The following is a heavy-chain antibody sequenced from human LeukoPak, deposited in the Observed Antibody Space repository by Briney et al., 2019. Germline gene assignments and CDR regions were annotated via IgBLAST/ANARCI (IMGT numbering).Heavy chain of an antibody. CDR3: AKGGVVVAAKDYYGMDV. V-gene: IGHV3-9*01. CDR1: GFTFDDYA. CDR2: ISWNSGSI. Sequence: GRSLRLSCAASGFTFDDYAMHWVRQAPGKGLEWVSGISWNSGSIGYADSVKGRFTISRDNAKNSLYLQMNSLRAEDTALYYCAKGGVVVAAKDYYGMDVWGQGTTVTVPS. J-gene: IGHJ6*02. D-gene: IGHD2-15*01.